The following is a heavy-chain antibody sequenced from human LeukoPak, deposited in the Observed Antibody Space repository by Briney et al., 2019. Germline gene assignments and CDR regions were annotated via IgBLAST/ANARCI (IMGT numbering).Heavy chain of an antibody. D-gene: IGHD2-2*01. Sequence: GGSLRLSCAASGFTFSDYWMTWVRQAPGKGLEWVANIKQDGSEKYYVDSVKGRFTISRDNAKNSLYLQMNSLRAEDTAVYYCARDVVVPAARWFDYWGQGTLVTVSS. J-gene: IGHJ4*02. CDR1: GFTFSDYW. CDR2: IKQDGSEK. V-gene: IGHV3-7*01. CDR3: ARDVVVPAARWFDY.